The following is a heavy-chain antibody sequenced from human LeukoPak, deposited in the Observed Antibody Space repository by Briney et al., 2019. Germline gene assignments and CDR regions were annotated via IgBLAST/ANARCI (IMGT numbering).Heavy chain of an antibody. Sequence: GESLRISCKSSGYSFTSYWIGWVRQMPGKGLEWMGIIYPGDSDTRYSPSFQGQVTISADKSISTAYLQWSSLKASDTAMYYCARHKDPAAAGHFDFWGQGTLVTVSS. D-gene: IGHD6-13*01. CDR1: GYSFTSYW. CDR3: ARHKDPAAAGHFDF. J-gene: IGHJ4*02. CDR2: IYPGDSDT. V-gene: IGHV5-51*01.